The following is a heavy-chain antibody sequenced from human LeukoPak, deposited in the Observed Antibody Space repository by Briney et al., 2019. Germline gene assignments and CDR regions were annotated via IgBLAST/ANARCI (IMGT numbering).Heavy chain of an antibody. CDR1: GFTFSSYW. CDR2: IKQDGSET. D-gene: IGHD6-6*01. CDR3: ARGAYDSSSDH. Sequence: GGSLRLSCAASGFTFSSYWMVWARQALGKGLQWVASIKQDGSETWYVDSVKGRFTISRDNAKNSLYLQMNSLRAEDTAVYYCARGAYDSSSDHWGQGTLVTVSS. V-gene: IGHV3-7*05. J-gene: IGHJ4*02.